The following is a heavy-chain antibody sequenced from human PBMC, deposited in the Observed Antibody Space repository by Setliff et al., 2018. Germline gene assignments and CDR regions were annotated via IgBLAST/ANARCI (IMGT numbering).Heavy chain of an antibody. CDR3: ARFRVSSGGYNYNVDV. CDR2: ISVYSGNA. Sequence: ASVKVSCKASGYSFSDSAVNWVRQAPGQGLQWVGWISVYSGNAYYAQTLQDRVTITTDTSTTTVYMELRGLKSDDTATYYCARFRVSSGGYNYNVDVWGKGTTVTVSS. V-gene: IGHV1-18*01. J-gene: IGHJ6*03. D-gene: IGHD1-26*01. CDR1: GYSFSDSA.